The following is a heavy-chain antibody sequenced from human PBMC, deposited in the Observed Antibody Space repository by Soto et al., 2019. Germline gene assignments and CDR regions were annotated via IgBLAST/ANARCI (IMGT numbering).Heavy chain of an antibody. J-gene: IGHJ4*02. CDR1: GFTFSNAW. V-gene: IGHV3-15*01. CDR3: TTDRGYGGNSEGGY. CDR2: IKSKTDGGTT. Sequence: EVQLVESGGGLVKPGGSIRLSCAASGFTFSNAWMSWVRQAPGKGLEWVGRIKSKTDGGTTDYAAPVKGRFTISRDDSKNTLYLQMNSLKTEDTAVYYCTTDRGYGGNSEGGYWGQGTLVTVSS. D-gene: IGHD4-17*01.